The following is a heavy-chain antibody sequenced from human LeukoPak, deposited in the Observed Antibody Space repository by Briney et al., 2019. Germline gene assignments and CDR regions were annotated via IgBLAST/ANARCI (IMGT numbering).Heavy chain of an antibody. V-gene: IGHV3-7*01. J-gene: IGHJ4*02. D-gene: IGHD6-13*01. Sequence: PGRSLRLSCAASGFTFSTYWMTWVRQAPGKGLEWVANIKEDGSENYYVESVKGRFTISRDNAKNSLYMQMNSLRAEDTAVYYSARGFAAAGTNFDYWDQGTLVTVSS. CDR2: IKEDGSEN. CDR3: ARGFAAAGTNFDY. CDR1: GFTFSTYW.